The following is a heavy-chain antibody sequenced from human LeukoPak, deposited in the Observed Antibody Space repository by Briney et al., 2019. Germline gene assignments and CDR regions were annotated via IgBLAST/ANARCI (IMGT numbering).Heavy chain of an antibody. V-gene: IGHV3-23*01. D-gene: IGHD3-3*01. J-gene: IGHJ4*02. CDR1: GFTFSSYA. CDR2: ISGRGGST. CDR3: ANSYDFWSGYPIDY. Sequence: QSGGSLRLSCAASGFTFSSYAMSWVRQAPGKGLEWVSAISGRGGSTYYADSVKGRFTISRDNSKNTLYLQMNSLRAEDTAVYYCANSYDFWSGYPIDYWGRGTLVTVSS.